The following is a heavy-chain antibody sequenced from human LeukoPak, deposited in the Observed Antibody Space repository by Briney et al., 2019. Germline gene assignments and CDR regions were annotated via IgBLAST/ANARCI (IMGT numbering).Heavy chain of an antibody. D-gene: IGHD2-2*01. V-gene: IGHV4-31*03. Sequence: SQTLSLTCTVSGGSISSGGYYCSWIRQHPGKGLEWIGYIYYSGSTYYNPSLKSRVTISVDTSKNQFSLKLSSVTAADTAVYYCARVVGYCSSTSCYYWFDPWGQGTLVTVSS. CDR2: IYYSGST. CDR3: ARVVGYCSSTSCYYWFDP. J-gene: IGHJ5*02. CDR1: GGSISSGGYY.